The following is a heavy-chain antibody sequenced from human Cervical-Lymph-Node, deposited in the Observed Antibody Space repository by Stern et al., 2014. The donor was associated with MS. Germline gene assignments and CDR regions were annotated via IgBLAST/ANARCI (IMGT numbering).Heavy chain of an antibody. V-gene: IGHV3-53*01. CDR3: ARDTSSPERSDW. CDR1: GFTVSRDY. CDR2: ITNVGST. D-gene: IGHD1-1*01. Sequence: EVHLVESGGGVIQPGGSLRLSCPASGFTVSRDYMTWVRQAPGKGLEWVSLITNVGSTLYTDSVKGRFTISRDDSKNTVYLHMTSLRAEDTAMYYCARDTSSPERSDWWGQGTLVTVSS. J-gene: IGHJ4*02.